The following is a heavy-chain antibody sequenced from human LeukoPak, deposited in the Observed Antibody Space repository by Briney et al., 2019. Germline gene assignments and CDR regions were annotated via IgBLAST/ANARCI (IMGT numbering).Heavy chain of an antibody. CDR1: GGSISSYY. J-gene: IGHJ4*02. Sequence: SETLSLTCTVSGGSISSYYWGWIRQPPGKGLEWIGSIYYSGSTYYNPSLKSRVTISVDTSKNQFSLKLSSVTAADTAVYYCARTSDLYYDILTGYSTTYYFDYWGQGTLVTVSS. V-gene: IGHV4-39*07. D-gene: IGHD3-9*01. CDR2: IYYSGST. CDR3: ARTSDLYYDILTGYSTTYYFDY.